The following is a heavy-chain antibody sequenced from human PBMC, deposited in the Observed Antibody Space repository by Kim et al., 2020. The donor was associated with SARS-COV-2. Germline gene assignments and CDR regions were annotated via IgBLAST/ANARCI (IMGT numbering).Heavy chain of an antibody. CDR2: IYYSGST. V-gene: IGHV4-31*03. CDR1: GGSISSGGYY. D-gene: IGHD3-3*01. J-gene: IGHJ5*02. Sequence: SETLSLTCTVSGGSISSGGYYWSWIRQHPGKGLEWIGYIYYSGSTYYNPSLKSRVTISVDTSKNQFSLKLSSVTAADTAVYYCARAESVEYYDFWSGRANWFDPWGQGTLVTVSS. CDR3: ARAESVEYYDFWSGRANWFDP.